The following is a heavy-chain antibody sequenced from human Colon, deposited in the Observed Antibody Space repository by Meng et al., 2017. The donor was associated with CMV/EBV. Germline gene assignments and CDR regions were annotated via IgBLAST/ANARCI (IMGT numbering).Heavy chain of an antibody. D-gene: IGHD6-6*01. CDR2: ISHTGQAL. V-gene: IGHV3-11*01. Sequence: GGFLRLSCAASGFTFSDYFMTWIRQAPGKGLEWLSYISHTGQALYYADSVKGRFTMSRDNARKSLYLQMNSLRAEDTAIYYCAREGRKAADIWGQGTLVTVSS. CDR1: GFTFSDYF. J-gene: IGHJ4*02. CDR3: AREGRKAADI.